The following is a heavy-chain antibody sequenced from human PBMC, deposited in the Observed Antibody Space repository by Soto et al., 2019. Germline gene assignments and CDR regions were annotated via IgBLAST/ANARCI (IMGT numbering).Heavy chain of an antibody. D-gene: IGHD4-17*01. J-gene: IGHJ5*02. Sequence: PSETLSLTCTVSGGSISSGGYYWSWIRQHPGKGLEWIGYIYYSGSTYYNPSLKSRVTISVDTSKNQFSLKLSSVTAADTAVYYCARDLMDCGGDCCDPWGRGTLVTVSS. CDR2: IYYSGST. CDR1: GGSISSGGYY. CDR3: ARDLMDCGGDCCDP. V-gene: IGHV4-31*03.